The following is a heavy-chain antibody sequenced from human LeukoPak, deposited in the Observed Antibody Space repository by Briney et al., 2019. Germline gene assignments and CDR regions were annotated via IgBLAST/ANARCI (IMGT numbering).Heavy chain of an antibody. CDR1: GGSITGSY. J-gene: IGHJ4*02. Sequence: SETLSLTCTVSGGSITGSYWGWIRRSAGKGLEWIGRIHASGNTKFNPSLKSRVTMSVDTSKNQFSLKLTSVTAADTAVYYCARGTYDLNYWGQGILVTVSS. CDR3: ARGTYDLNY. D-gene: IGHD5-12*01. V-gene: IGHV4-4*07. CDR2: IHASGNT.